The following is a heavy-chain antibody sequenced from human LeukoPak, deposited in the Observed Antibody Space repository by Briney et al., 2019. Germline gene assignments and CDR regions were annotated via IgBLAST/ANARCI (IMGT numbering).Heavy chain of an antibody. Sequence: ASVKVSCKASRDTFTNNAISWVRQAPGQGLEWMGGIIPIFGTAHYAQKFQGRVTITADESTSTAYMELSSLRSEDTAMYYCALYYYGSGTQHAFDIWGQGTMVTVSS. CDR2: IIPIFGTA. D-gene: IGHD3-10*01. V-gene: IGHV1-69*13. J-gene: IGHJ3*02. CDR3: ALYYYGSGTQHAFDI. CDR1: RDTFTNNA.